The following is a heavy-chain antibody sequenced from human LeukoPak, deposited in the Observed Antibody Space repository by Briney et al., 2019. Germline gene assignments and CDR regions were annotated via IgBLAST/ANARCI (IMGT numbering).Heavy chain of an antibody. J-gene: IGHJ4*02. V-gene: IGHV1-2*02. CDR2: INPNSGDT. Sequence: ASVKVSCKASGYTFTAYYMHWVRQAPGQGLEWMGCINPNSGDTKYAQKFQGSVTMTRDTSITTAYMELSSLRSDDTAVYYCSTFDYRGQGTLVTASP. CDR1: GYTFTAYY. CDR3: STFDY. D-gene: IGHD5/OR15-5a*01.